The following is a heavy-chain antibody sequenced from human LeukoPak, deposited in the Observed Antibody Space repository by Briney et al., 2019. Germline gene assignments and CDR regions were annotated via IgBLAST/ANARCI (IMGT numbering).Heavy chain of an antibody. D-gene: IGHD4-17*01. J-gene: IGHJ4*02. CDR1: GFSLSTSGVG. V-gene: IGHV2-5*01. CDR3: AHYGDYRFMYYFDY. CDR2: IYWNDDN. Sequence: SGPTLVKPTQTLTPTCTFSGFSLSTSGVGVGWVRQPPGKALEWLALIYWNDDNRYSPSLKSRLTIMKDTSKNQVVLIMTNMDPVDTATYYCAHYGDYRFMYYFDYWGQGTPVTVSS.